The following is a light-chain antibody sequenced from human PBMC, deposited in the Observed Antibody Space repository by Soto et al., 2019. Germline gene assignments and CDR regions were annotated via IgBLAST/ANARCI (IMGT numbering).Light chain of an antibody. CDR3: QQYGSSPFT. CDR2: GAS. Sequence: ESVLTQSPGTLSLSPGERATLSCRASQSVSSSCLAWYQQKPGQAPRLLIYGASSRATGIPDRFSGSGSGTDFTLTISRLEPEDFAVYYCQQYGSSPFTFGGGTKVDIK. J-gene: IGKJ4*01. V-gene: IGKV3-20*01. CDR1: QSVSSSC.